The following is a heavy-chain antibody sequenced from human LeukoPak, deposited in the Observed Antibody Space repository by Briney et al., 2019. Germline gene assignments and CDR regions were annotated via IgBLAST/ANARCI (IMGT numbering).Heavy chain of an antibody. D-gene: IGHD4-17*01. J-gene: IGHJ4*02. V-gene: IGHV4-39*01. CDR2: IYYSGST. CDR3: ASRSTVTTFGYYFDY. Sequence: SETLSLTCTVSGGSISSSSYYWGWIRQPPRKGLEWIGSIYYSGSTYYNPSLKSRVTISVDTSKNQFSLKLSSVTAADTAVYYCASRSTVTTFGYYFDYWGQGTLSPSPQ. CDR1: GGSISSSSYY.